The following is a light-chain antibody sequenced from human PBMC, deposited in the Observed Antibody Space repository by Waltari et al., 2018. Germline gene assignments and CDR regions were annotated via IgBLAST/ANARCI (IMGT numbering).Light chain of an antibody. J-gene: IGLJ2*01. CDR2: DKN. CDR3: NSRDSSGNHLV. CDR1: SLRSYY. Sequence: SSELTQDPAVSVALGQTVRITCQGDSLRSYYASWYQQKPGQAPVLVIYDKNNRPSGIPDRFSGSSSGNTASLTIAGAQAEDEADYCCNSRDSSGNHLVFGGGTKLTVL. V-gene: IGLV3-19*01.